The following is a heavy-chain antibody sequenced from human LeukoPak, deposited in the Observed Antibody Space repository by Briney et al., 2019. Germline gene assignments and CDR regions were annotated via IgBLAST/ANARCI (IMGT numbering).Heavy chain of an antibody. V-gene: IGHV4-59*08. CDR1: GGSMRSYY. CDR3: TRQTYGSRPYDY. D-gene: IGHD3-22*01. J-gene: IGHJ4*02. Sequence: SETLSLTCTVSGGSMRSYYWSWIRQPPGKGLEWIGNIYYTGDTNYNPSLRSRATISIDTSRSQFSLKPSSVTAADTAVYYCTRQTYGSRPYDYWGQGTLVTVSS. CDR2: IYYTGDT.